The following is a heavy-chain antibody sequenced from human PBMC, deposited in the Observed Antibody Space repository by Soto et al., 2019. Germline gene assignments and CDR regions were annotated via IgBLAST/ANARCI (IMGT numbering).Heavy chain of an antibody. CDR2: INGGNGHT. D-gene: IGHD1-1*01. Sequence: ASVKVSCKASGYTFSTYALHWVRQAPGQGLEWMGWINGGNGHTRYSQKFKDRVTISRDTPASTAYMELSGLRSEDTAVYYCARGKGMEENYYYYGMDVWGQGTTVTVSS. CDR1: GYTFSTYA. CDR3: ARGKGMEENYYYYGMDV. J-gene: IGHJ6*02. V-gene: IGHV1-3*01.